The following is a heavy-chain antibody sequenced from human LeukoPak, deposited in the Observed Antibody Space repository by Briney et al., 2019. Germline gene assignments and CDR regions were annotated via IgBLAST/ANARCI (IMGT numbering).Heavy chain of an antibody. D-gene: IGHD5-24*01. Sequence: NHGESLKISCKGSGDSFTSYWIGWVRPMPGKGLEWMGNIYPGDSDTRYSPSFQGQVTISAHKSISTAYLQWSSLKASDTAMYYCARFCRDGYRDFDYWGQGTLVTVSS. V-gene: IGHV5-51*01. CDR2: IYPGDSDT. J-gene: IGHJ4*02. CDR3: ARFCRDGYRDFDY. CDR1: GDSFTSYW.